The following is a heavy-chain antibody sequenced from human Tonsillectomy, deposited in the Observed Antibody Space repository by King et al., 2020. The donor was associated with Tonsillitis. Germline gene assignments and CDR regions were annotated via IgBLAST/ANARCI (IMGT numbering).Heavy chain of an antibody. V-gene: IGHV5-51*01. Sequence: VQLVESGAEVKKPGESLKISCTGSGYIFMSHWIGWVRQMPGKGLEWMGIIYPGDSDSRYSPSFQGQVTISADKSISTAYLQWSSLKASDTAMYYYSRPPSGGDAAAFDIWGQGTMVTVSS. J-gene: IGHJ3*02. CDR2: IYPGDSDS. CDR3: SRPPSGGDAAAFDI. D-gene: IGHD2-21*01. CDR1: GYIFMSHW.